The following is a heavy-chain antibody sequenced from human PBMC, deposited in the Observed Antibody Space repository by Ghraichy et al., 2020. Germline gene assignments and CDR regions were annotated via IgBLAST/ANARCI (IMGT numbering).Heavy chain of an antibody. CDR1: GGSINPLY. CDR2: IYYGGNT. CDR3: ARSRRGPQGRGVLVLIPYFEN. D-gene: IGHD2-8*02. Sequence: SETLSLTCTVSGGSINPLYWSWIRQPPGKGLEWIGYIYYGGNTVYNPSLKSRVTISADTSKNQFSLKLTSVTAADTAVYYCARSRRGPQGRGVLVLIPYFENWGQGTRVTVSS. V-gene: IGHV4-59*01. J-gene: IGHJ4*02.